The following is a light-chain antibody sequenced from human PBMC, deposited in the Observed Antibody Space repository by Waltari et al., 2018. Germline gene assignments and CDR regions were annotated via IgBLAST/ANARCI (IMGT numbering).Light chain of an antibody. J-gene: IGKJ4*01. Sequence: EIVMTQSPATLSVSPGERATLSCRASQSVSSNLAWYQQKPGQAPRVLIYGASTRATGIQARFSGSGSGTEFTLTISSLQSEDFAVYYCQQYNNWPPLTFGGGTKVEIK. CDR2: GAS. CDR3: QQYNNWPPLT. CDR1: QSVSSN. V-gene: IGKV3-15*01.